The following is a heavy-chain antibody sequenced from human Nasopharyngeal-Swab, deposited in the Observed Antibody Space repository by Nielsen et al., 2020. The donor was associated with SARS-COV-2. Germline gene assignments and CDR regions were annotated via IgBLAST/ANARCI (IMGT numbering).Heavy chain of an antibody. CDR3: AMGSSGTTGEGY. CDR2: VSESGDVT. D-gene: IGHD3-10*01. J-gene: IGHJ4*02. V-gene: IGHV3-23*01. Sequence: GGSLRLSCVGSGFTFGTPAMTWVRQAPGKGLEWVTSVSESGDVTYYADSVKGRFTISRDNSKNTLYLQMNSLRAEDTAVYYCAMGSSGTTGEGYWGQGALVTVSS. CDR1: GFTFGTPA.